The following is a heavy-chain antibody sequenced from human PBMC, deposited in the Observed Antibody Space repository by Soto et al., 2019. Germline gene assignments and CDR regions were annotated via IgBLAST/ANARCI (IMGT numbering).Heavy chain of an antibody. V-gene: IGHV5-51*01. CDR2: IYPGDSDT. CDR3: ASSRFECSCFLYYHYGMYV. J-gene: IGHJ6*02. D-gene: IGHD3-22*01. Sequence: GESLKISCEGSGYSFTSYWIGWVRQMPGKGLEWMGIIYPGDSDTRYSPSFQGQVTISADKSISTAYLQWSSLKASDTAMYYCASSRFECSCFLYYHYGMYVWGQGTTVPVSS. CDR1: GYSFTSYW.